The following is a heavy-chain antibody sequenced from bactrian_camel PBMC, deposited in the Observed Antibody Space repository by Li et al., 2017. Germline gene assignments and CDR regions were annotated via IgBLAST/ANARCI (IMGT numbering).Heavy chain of an antibody. V-gene: IGHV3S40*01. D-gene: IGHD2*01. Sequence: VQLVESGGGLVQPGGSLRLACQASDNVSKYYMAWFRQAPGKEREGVARIATGSGNTYYADSVKGRFTISQDNAKNTVYLQMNNLKLEDTATYYCAADFGPYSSGSYLARRANLEGQGTQVTVS. CDR2: IATGSGNT. J-gene: IGHJ4*01. CDR1: DNVSKYY.